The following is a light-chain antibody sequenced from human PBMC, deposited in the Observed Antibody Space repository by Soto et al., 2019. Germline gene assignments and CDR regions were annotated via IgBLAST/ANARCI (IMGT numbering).Light chain of an antibody. V-gene: IGKV4-1*01. CDR1: QSVLYGPNNKNS. J-gene: IGKJ3*01. CDR2: WAS. CDR3: QYRGT. Sequence: DIVLTQSPDSLAVSLGERATINCKSSQSVLYGPNNKNSLAWYQHKPEQPPKLLIYWASTRESGVPDRFSGSGSGTDFTLTIRSLQAEDVAVYYCQYRGTFGPGTKVNV.